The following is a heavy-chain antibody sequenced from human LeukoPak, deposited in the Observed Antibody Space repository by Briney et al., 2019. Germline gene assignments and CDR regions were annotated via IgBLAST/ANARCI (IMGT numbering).Heavy chain of an antibody. Sequence: ASVKVSSKASGYSFILYYIHWVRQAPGQGLEWMGWINPNSGGTNYEQKFLGRVTMTRDTYISTDYMELSRLRSDDTAVYYCATLYGDYVTSDYWGQGALVSVSS. D-gene: IGHD4-17*01. CDR2: INPNSGGT. V-gene: IGHV1-2*02. CDR3: ATLYGDYVTSDY. J-gene: IGHJ4*02. CDR1: GYSFILYY.